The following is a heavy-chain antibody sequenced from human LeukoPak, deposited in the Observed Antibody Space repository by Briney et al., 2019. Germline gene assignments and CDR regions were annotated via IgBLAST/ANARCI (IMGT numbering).Heavy chain of an antibody. V-gene: IGHV3-48*03. D-gene: IGHD6-25*01. J-gene: IGHJ6*03. CDR3: ARDGTPDYRSGWVYMDV. CDR1: GFTFSSYE. Sequence: GGSLRLSCAASGFTFSSYEMNWVRQAPGKGLEWLSYITTSDSTTHYADSVKGRFTISRDDAQNSLYLQMNSLRVEDTAVYYCARDGTPDYRSGWVYMDVWGKGTTVTISS. CDR2: ITTSDSTT.